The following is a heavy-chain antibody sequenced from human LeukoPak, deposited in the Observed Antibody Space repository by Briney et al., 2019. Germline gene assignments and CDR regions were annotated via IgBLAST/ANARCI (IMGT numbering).Heavy chain of an antibody. D-gene: IGHD6-13*01. CDR1: GGTFSSYA. Sequence: GASVKVSCKASGGTFSSYAISWVRQAPGQGLEWMGGIIPIFGTANYAQKFQGRVTITADESTSTAYMELSSLRSEDTAVYYRARDGGSSSWYPYYFDYWGQGTLVTVSS. V-gene: IGHV1-69*13. CDR2: IIPIFGTA. J-gene: IGHJ4*02. CDR3: ARDGGSSSWYPYYFDY.